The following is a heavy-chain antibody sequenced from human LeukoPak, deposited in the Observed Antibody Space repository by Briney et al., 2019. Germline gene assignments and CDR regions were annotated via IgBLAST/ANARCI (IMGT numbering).Heavy chain of an antibody. Sequence: GGSLRLSCAASGFSFSSYAMAWVRQAPGKGLEWVSTISGSGGSTHYADSVKGRFTISRDNSKNTLYLQMNSLRAEDTAVYYCAKDPYYYDSSCYGYGMDVWGQGTTVTVSS. J-gene: IGHJ6*02. CDR2: ISGSGGST. D-gene: IGHD3-22*01. CDR3: AKDPYYYDSSCYGYGMDV. V-gene: IGHV3-23*01. CDR1: GFSFSSYA.